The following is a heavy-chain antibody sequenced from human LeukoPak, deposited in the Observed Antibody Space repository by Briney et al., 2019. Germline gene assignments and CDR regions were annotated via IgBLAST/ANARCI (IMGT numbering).Heavy chain of an antibody. CDR3: ARDRGFPYKLAFDV. Sequence: PGGSLRLSCAASGVMFPSHWMTWVRQAPGKGLEWVANIKQDGSEEYYVDSVKGRFTISRDSAKTSLYLQMNSLRAEDTAVYYCARDRGFPYKLAFDVWGQGTMVTVSS. CDR2: IKQDGSEE. V-gene: IGHV3-7*05. J-gene: IGHJ3*01. D-gene: IGHD3-10*01. CDR1: GVMFPSHW.